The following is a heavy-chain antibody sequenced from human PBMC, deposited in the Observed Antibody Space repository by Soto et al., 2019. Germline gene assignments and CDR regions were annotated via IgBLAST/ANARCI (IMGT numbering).Heavy chain of an antibody. J-gene: IGHJ5*02. CDR3: ARDWNGGVNWFDP. CDR1: SGSISTSGYY. V-gene: IGHV4-31*03. CDR2: IYYSGST. D-gene: IGHD1-1*01. Sequence: SSETLSLTCSVSSGSISTSGYYWGWIRQHPGKGLEWIGYIYYSGSTYYNPSLKSRVTISVDTSKNQFSLKLSSVTAADTAVYYCARDWNGGVNWFDPWGQGTLVTVSS.